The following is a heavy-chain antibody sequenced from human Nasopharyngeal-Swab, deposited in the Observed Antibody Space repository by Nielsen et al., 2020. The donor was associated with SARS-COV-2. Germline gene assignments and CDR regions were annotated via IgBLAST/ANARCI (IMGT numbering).Heavy chain of an antibody. CDR1: GFTFSSYG. J-gene: IGHJ4*02. V-gene: IGHV3-33*01. Sequence: WGSLRLSCAASGFTFSSYGMHWVRQDPGKGLEWVALMWHDGSDQYYADPVKGRFTISRDNAKNTLFLQMNSLRAEDTAVYYCARAYYFDSWGQGTLVTVSS. CDR3: ARAYYFDS. CDR2: MWHDGSDQ.